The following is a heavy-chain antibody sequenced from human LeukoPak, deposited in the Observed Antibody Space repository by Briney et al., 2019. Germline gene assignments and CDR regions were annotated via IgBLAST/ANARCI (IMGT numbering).Heavy chain of an antibody. CDR3: ARAERYCSGGSCSYSPYYYYGMDV. J-gene: IGHJ6*02. Sequence: GASVKVSCKASGYTFTSYGISWVRQAPGQGLEWMGWISAYNGNTNYAQKLQGRVTMTTDTSTSTAYMELRSLRSDDTAVYYCARAERYCSGGSCSYSPYYYYGMDVWGQGTTVTVSS. D-gene: IGHD2-15*01. CDR1: GYTFTSYG. V-gene: IGHV1-18*01. CDR2: ISAYNGNT.